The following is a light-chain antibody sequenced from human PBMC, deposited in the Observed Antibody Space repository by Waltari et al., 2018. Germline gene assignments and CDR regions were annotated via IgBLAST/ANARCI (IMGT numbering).Light chain of an antibody. J-gene: IGLJ1*01. CDR2: EVS. Sequence: QSALTQTASVSGSPGQSITISCTGTSSDIGSFNLFSWYQQHPGKAPKLMIYEVSQRPSVVSNRFSGSKSANTASLTISGLQAEDEAEYYCCSYAGTSPFVFGTGTKVTVL. V-gene: IGLV2-23*02. CDR1: SSDIGSFNL. CDR3: CSYAGTSPFV.